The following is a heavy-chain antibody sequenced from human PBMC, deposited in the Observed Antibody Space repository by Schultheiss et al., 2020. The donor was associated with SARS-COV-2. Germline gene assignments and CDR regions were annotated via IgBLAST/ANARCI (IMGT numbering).Heavy chain of an antibody. CDR2: MNPNSGNT. V-gene: IGHV1-8*02. CDR3: ARKGSVSPPGVPAAGDGMDV. Sequence: ASVKVSCKASGGTFSSYAISWVRQAPGQGLEWMGWMNPNSGNTGYAQKFQGRVTMTRNTSISTAYMELSSLRSEDTAVYYCARKGSVSPPGVPAAGDGMDVWGQGTTVTVSS. J-gene: IGHJ6*02. CDR1: GGTFSSYA. D-gene: IGHD2-2*01.